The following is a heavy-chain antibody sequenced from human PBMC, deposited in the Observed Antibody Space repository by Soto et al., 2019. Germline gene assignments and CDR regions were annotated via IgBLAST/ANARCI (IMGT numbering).Heavy chain of an antibody. CDR1: GFSLSTSGVG. CDR2: IYWNVDK. Sequence: SGPTLVKPTQTLTLTCTFSGFSLSTSGVGVGWIRQPPGKALEWLALIYWNVDKPYSQSLKSRLTITKDTSKNQVVLTMTNMDPVDTATYYCAHRGHSSSLWYNWFDPWGQGTLVTVSS. D-gene: IGHD6-13*01. V-gene: IGHV2-5*01. J-gene: IGHJ5*02. CDR3: AHRGHSSSLWYNWFDP.